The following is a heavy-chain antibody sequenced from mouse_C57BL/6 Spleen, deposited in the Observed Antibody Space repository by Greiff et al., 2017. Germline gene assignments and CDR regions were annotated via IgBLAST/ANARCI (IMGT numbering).Heavy chain of an antibody. CDR1: GYAFSSSW. J-gene: IGHJ2*01. Sequence: QVQLQQSGPELVKPGASVKISCKASGYAFSSSWMNWVKQRPGKGLEWIGRIYPGDGDTNYNGKFKGKATLTADKSSSTAYMQLSSLTSEDSAVYFCAIYDGYLYYFDYRGQGTTLTVSS. V-gene: IGHV1-82*01. CDR2: IYPGDGDT. CDR3: AIYDGYLYYFDY. D-gene: IGHD2-3*01.